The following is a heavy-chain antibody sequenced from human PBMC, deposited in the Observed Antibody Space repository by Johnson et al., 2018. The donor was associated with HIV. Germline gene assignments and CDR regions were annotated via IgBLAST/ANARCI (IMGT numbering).Heavy chain of an antibody. CDR1: GFTVSSNY. CDR2: IYSGGST. CDR3: VRACRDGYTCDAFDI. V-gene: IGHV3-53*01. J-gene: IGHJ3*02. D-gene: IGHD5-24*01. Sequence: VQLVESGGLIQPGGSLRLSCAASGFTVSSNYMNWVRQAPGKGLEWVSVIYSGGSTYYADSVKGRFTISRDNSKNTLYLQMNRLRAEDTAVYYCVRACRDGYTCDAFDIWGQGTMVTVSS.